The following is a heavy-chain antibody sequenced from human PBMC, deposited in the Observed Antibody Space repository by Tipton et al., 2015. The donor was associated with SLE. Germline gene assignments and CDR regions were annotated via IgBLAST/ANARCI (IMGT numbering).Heavy chain of an antibody. CDR1: GGSFSGYF. V-gene: IGHV4-34*01. D-gene: IGHD1-26*01. J-gene: IGHJ3*02. CDR2: INDRGST. CDR3: ARHLDGTYGSHAFDI. Sequence: TLSLTCAVYGGSFSGYFWNWIRLPPGKGLEWIGQINDRGSTNYNPSLKSRVTISVDTSKNQFSLKLTSVTAADTAVHYCARHLDGTYGSHAFDIWGQGTMVTVSS.